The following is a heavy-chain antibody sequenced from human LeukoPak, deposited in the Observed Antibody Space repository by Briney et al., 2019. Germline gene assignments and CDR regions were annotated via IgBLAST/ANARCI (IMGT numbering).Heavy chain of an antibody. Sequence: KPGGSLSLSCAASGFTFSDYYMSWIRQAPGKGLEWVSYISSSGSTIYYADSVKGRFTISRDNAKNSLYLQMNSLRAEDTAVYYCARTSSPYYDFWSGYLDLDYWGQGTLVTVSS. CDR2: ISSSGSTI. V-gene: IGHV3-11*01. D-gene: IGHD3-3*01. J-gene: IGHJ4*02. CDR1: GFTFSDYY. CDR3: ARTSSPYYDFWSGYLDLDY.